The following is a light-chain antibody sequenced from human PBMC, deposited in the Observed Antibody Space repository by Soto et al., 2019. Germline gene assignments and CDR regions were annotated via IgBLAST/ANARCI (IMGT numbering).Light chain of an antibody. CDR3: CSYAGSYTFYV. CDR2: DVS. V-gene: IGLV2-11*01. J-gene: IGLJ1*01. CDR1: SSDVGGYNY. Sequence: QSVLTQPPSVSGAAGQGVTISFTGTSSDVGGYNYVSWYQTHPRKAPRLMIYDVSKRPSGVPDRFSGSKSGNTASLTISGLQAEDEADYYCCSYAGSYTFYVFGIGTKVTVL.